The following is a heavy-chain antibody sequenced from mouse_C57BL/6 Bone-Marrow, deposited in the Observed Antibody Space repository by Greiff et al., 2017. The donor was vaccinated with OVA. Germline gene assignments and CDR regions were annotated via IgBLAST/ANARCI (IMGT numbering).Heavy chain of an antibody. V-gene: IGHV14-4*01. Sequence: VHVKQSGAELVRPGASVKLSCTASGFNIKDDYMNWVKQRPEQGLEWIGWIDPENGDTEYASKFQGKATITADTSSNTAYLQLSSLTSEDTAVYYCTTDGNYLAWFAYWGQGTLVTVSA. CDR3: TTDGNYLAWFAY. CDR1: GFNIKDDY. D-gene: IGHD2-1*01. J-gene: IGHJ3*01. CDR2: IDPENGDT.